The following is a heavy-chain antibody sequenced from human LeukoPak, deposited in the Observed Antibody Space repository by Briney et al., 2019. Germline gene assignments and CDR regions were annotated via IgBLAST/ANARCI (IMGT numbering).Heavy chain of an antibody. J-gene: IGHJ4*02. Sequence: GGSLRLSCAASGFTFSKAWMSWVRQAPGKGLEWVGRIRSKTEGGTTDCAAPVKGRFTISRDDSENTVYLQMNSLKTEDTAVYYCTTGPAAAGVDYWGQGTLVTVSS. CDR2: IRSKTEGGTT. CDR3: TTGPAAAGVDY. CDR1: GFTFSKAW. D-gene: IGHD6-13*01. V-gene: IGHV3-15*01.